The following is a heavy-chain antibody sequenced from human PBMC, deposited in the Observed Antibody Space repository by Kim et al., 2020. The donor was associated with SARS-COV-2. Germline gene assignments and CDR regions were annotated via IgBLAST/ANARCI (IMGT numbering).Heavy chain of an antibody. CDR2: IYTGGST. J-gene: IGHJ4*02. CDR1: GFDVSNTY. Sequence: GGSLRLSCAASGFDVSNTYMSWVRQAPGKGLEWVSVIYTGGSTYYADSVKGRFTISRDNSRNTLYLQMNSLRAEDTAVYFCARDVVYHRTYYFDFWGQGTLVTVSS. V-gene: IGHV3-53*01. CDR3: ARDVVYHRTYYFDF. D-gene: IGHD2-2*01.